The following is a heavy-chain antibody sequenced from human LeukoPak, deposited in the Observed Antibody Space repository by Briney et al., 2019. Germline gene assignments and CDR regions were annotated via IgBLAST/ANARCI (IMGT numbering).Heavy chain of an antibody. CDR2: INHSGST. V-gene: IGHV4-34*01. J-gene: IGHJ3*02. CDR1: GGSFSGYY. D-gene: IGHD2-2*01. CDR3: ARVVQGFDDFEI. Sequence: SETLSLTCAVYGGSFSGYYWSWIRQPPGKGLEWIGEINHSGSTNYNPSLKNRVTISVDTSKNQFSLKLSSVTAADTAVYYCARVVQGFDDFEIWGQGTMVTASS.